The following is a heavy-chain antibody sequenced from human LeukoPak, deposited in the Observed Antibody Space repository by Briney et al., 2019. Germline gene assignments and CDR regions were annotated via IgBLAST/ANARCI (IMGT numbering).Heavy chain of an antibody. Sequence: ASVKVSCKASGYTFTTYDITWVRQATGQGVEWMGWMNPNSGDTAYAQKFQGRVAMTRDTSISTAYMELSSLRSEGTAVYYCARGLGDYYDTSDFYYAVPAHWGQGTLVTVSS. J-gene: IGHJ4*02. CDR1: GYTFTTYD. D-gene: IGHD3-22*01. CDR3: ARGLGDYYDTSDFYYAVPAH. V-gene: IGHV1-8*01. CDR2: MNPNSGDT.